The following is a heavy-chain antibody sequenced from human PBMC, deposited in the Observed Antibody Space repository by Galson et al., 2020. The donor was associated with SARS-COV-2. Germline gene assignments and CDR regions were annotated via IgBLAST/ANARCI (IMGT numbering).Heavy chain of an antibody. CDR2: INPNSGGT. CDR1: GYTFTGYY. D-gene: IGHD3-10*01. Sequence: ASVHVSCKASGYTFTGYYMHWVRQAPGQGLEWMGWINPNSGGTNYAQKFQGRVTMTRDTSISTAYMELSRLRSDDTAVYYCARAVGLLWFGELSFDYWGQGTLVTVSS. V-gene: IGHV1-2*02. CDR3: ARAVGLLWFGELSFDY. J-gene: IGHJ4*02.